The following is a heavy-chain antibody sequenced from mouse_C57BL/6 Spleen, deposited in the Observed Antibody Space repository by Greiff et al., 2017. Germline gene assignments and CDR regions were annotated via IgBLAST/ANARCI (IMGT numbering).Heavy chain of an antibody. Sequence: EVQVVESGGGLVQPGGSLSLSCAASGFTFTDYYMSWVRQPPGKALEWLGFIRNKANGYTTEYSASVKGRFTISRDNSQSILYLQMNALRAEDSATYYCARHRLRPSMDYWGQGTSVTVSS. V-gene: IGHV7-3*01. CDR3: ARHRLRPSMDY. D-gene: IGHD2-4*01. CDR1: GFTFTDYY. CDR2: IRNKANGYTT. J-gene: IGHJ4*01.